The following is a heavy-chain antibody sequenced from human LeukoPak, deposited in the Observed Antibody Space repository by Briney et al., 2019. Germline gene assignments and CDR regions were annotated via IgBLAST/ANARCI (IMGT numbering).Heavy chain of an antibody. V-gene: IGHV4-34*01. Sequence: SETLSLTCAVYGGSFGGYYWSWIRQPPGKGLEWIGEINHSGSTNYNPSLKSRVTISVDTSKNQFSLKLCSVTAADTAVYYCARGVLSLRYYYYYMDVWGKGTTVTVSS. CDR3: ARGVLSLRYYYYYMDV. D-gene: IGHD2/OR15-2a*01. CDR1: GGSFGGYY. CDR2: INHSGST. J-gene: IGHJ6*03.